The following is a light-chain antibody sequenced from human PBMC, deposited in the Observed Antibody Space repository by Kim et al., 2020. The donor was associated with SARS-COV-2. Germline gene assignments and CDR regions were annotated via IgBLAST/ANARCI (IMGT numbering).Light chain of an antibody. CDR2: DNN. J-gene: IGLJ2*01. V-gene: IGLV1-40*01. CDR3: QSFDISLSGFVI. CDR1: NANIGAGFD. Sequence: RVTISCTGINANIGAGFDVHWYQQVPGTAPQLLISDNNNRPSGVPDRISTSKSDTSVSLAISGLQPEDEADYYCQSFDISLSGFVIFGGGTQLTVL.